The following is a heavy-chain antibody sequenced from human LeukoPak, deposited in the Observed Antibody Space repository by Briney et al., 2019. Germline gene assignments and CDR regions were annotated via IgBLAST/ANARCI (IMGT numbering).Heavy chain of an antibody. D-gene: IGHD3-9*01. CDR2: ICYDGSKK. CDR3: ARDIQYFEILTGYSALDY. J-gene: IGHJ4*02. V-gene: IGHV3-33*01. CDR1: GFTFSTYG. Sequence: RGSLRLSCAASGFTFSTYGVHWVRQPPGKGLEGVAVICYDGSKKYYADSVKGRFTISRDNSKNTLYLQINSLRDEDTAVYYCARDIQYFEILTGYSALDYWGQGTLVTVSS.